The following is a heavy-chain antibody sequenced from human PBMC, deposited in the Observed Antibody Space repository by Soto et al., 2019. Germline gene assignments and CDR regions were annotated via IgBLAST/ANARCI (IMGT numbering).Heavy chain of an antibody. D-gene: IGHD5-18*01. CDR3: ARMASFGSLNWFDP. CDR1: GYTFTNND. Sequence: GASVRSSCKAPGYTFTNNDVTWVRQATGQGLEWMGWMNPGSGDTGYAQKFQGRVTMTRNISIATANMELSSLRSEDTAIYYCARMASFGSLNWFDPWGQGTLVTVSS. V-gene: IGHV1-8*01. J-gene: IGHJ5*02. CDR2: MNPGSGDT.